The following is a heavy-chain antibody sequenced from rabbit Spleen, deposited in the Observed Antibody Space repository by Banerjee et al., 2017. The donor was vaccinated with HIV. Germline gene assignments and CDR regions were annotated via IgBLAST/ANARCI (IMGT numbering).Heavy chain of an antibody. Sequence: QSLEESGGGLVKPGASLTLTCTASGFSFSGSYWMCWVRQAPGKGLEWIACIGIGSGDTYYASWAKGRFTISKTSSTTVTLQMTSLTAADTATYFCARDPRYIGDAGYDYPVDLWGPGTLVTVS. CDR2: IGIGSGDT. D-gene: IGHD6-1*01. J-gene: IGHJ4*01. CDR1: GFSFSGSYW. V-gene: IGHV1S40*01. CDR3: ARDPRYIGDAGYDYPVDL.